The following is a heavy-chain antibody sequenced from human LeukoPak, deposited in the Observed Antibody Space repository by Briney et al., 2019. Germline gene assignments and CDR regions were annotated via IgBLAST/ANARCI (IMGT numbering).Heavy chain of an antibody. CDR3: ARGNSGSHYVEYYYGMDV. J-gene: IGHJ6*02. CDR1: GFRFNNYA. D-gene: IGHD1-26*01. Sequence: PGGSLRLSCAASGFRFNNYAMAWVRQAPRKGLEWVSSITGSGIDTYYADSVKGRFTISRDNSKNTLYLQMNSLRAEDTAVYYCARGNSGSHYVEYYYGMDVWGQGTTVTVSS. V-gene: IGHV3-23*01. CDR2: ITGSGIDT.